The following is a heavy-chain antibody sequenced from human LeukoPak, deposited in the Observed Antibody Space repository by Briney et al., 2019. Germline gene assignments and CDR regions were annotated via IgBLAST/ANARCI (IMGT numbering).Heavy chain of an antibody. CDR3: ARVVEMATSYDAFDI. CDR2: INPSGGST. Sequence: GASVKVSCKASGYTFTSYYMHCVRQAPGQGLEWMGIINPSGGSTSYAQKFQGRVTMTRDTSTSTVYMELSSLRSEDTAVYYCARVVEMATSYDAFDIWGQGTMVTVSS. CDR1: GYTFTSYY. D-gene: IGHD5-24*01. J-gene: IGHJ3*02. V-gene: IGHV1-46*01.